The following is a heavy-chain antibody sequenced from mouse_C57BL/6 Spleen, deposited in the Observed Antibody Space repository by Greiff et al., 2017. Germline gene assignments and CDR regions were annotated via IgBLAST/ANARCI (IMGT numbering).Heavy chain of an antibody. CDR2: IWSGGST. Sequence: VQLQQSGPGLVQPSQSLSITCTVSGFSLTSYGVHWVRQSPGKGLEWLGVIWSGGSTDYNAAFISILSISKDNSKSQVFFKMNSLQADDTAIYYCASLVTTSDYYAMDYWGQGTSVTVSS. J-gene: IGHJ4*01. CDR1: GFSLTSYG. CDR3: ASLVTTSDYYAMDY. D-gene: IGHD2-5*01. V-gene: IGHV2-2*01.